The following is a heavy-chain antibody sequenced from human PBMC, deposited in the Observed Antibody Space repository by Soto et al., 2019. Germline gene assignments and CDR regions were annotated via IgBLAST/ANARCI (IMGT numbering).Heavy chain of an antibody. CDR3: ARGRDAHYYYYGMDV. Sequence: SETLSLTCAVSGGSISSGGYSWSWIRQPPGKGLEWIVYIDNSGSTYYNPSLKSRVTISVDRSKNQFSLKLSSVTAADTAVYYWARGRDAHYYYYGMDVWGQGTTVTVSS. CDR2: IDNSGST. V-gene: IGHV4-30-2*01. D-gene: IGHD2-21*02. J-gene: IGHJ6*02. CDR1: GGSISSGGYS.